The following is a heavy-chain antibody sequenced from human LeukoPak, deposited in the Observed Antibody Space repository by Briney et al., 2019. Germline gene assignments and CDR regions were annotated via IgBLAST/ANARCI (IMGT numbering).Heavy chain of an antibody. D-gene: IGHD1/OR15-1a*01. CDR3: ARVNTSGPKNAFDI. V-gene: IGHV1-2*02. CDR2: NNPNSGVT. Sequence: ASVKVSCKASGYTFTGYYMHWVRQAPGQGLEWMGWNNPNSGVTNHAKKFQGRVSMTRETSISTAYMERSRLRSDDTAVYYSARVNTSGPKNAFDIWGQRTMVTVSS. CDR1: GYTFTGYY. J-gene: IGHJ3*02.